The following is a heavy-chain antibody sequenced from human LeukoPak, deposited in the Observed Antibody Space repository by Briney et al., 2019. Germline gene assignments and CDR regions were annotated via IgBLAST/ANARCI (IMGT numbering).Heavy chain of an antibody. CDR2: INYSGST. V-gene: IGHV4-59*01. J-gene: IGHJ4*02. D-gene: IGHD3-22*01. CDR3: ARVRYYDSSGYYMANYFDY. Sequence: PPETLSLTCTVSGGSISSYYWSWIRQPPGKGLEWIGYINYSGSTNYNPSLKSRVTISVDTSKIQFSLKLSSVTAADTAVYHCARVRYYDSSGYYMANYFDYWGQGTLVTVSS. CDR1: GGSISSYY.